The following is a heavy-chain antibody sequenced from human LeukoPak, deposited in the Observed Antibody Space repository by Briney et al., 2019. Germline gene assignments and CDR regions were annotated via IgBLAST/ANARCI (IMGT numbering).Heavy chain of an antibody. V-gene: IGHV1-2*02. CDR1: GYTFTGYY. J-gene: IGHJ3*02. CDR3: ARERGTLAVAGDAVDI. D-gene: IGHD6-19*01. CDR2: INPNSGGT. Sequence: ASVKVSCKASGYTFTGYYMHWVRQAPGEGLEWMGWINPNSGGTKYAQEFQGRVTMTRDTSINTAYMEVRRLTSDDTAVYYCARERGTLAVAGDAVDIWGQGTVVTVSS.